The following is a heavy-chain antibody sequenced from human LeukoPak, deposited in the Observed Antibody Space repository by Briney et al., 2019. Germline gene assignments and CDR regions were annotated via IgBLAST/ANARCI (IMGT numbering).Heavy chain of an antibody. CDR3: ARAGIAAAGGNAEYFQH. J-gene: IGHJ1*01. V-gene: IGHV4-30-4*01. D-gene: IGHD6-13*01. Sequence: PSQTLSLTCTVSGGSISSGSYYWSWIRQPPGKGLEWIGYIYYSGSTYYNPSLKSRVTISVDTSKNQFSLKLSSVTAADTAVYYCARAGIAAAGGNAEYFQHWGQGTLVTVSS. CDR2: IYYSGST. CDR1: GGSISSGSYY.